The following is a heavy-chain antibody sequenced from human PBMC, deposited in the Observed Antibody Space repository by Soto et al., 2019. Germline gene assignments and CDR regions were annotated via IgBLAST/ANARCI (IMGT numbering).Heavy chain of an antibody. V-gene: IGHV4-39*01. D-gene: IGHD3-3*01. Sequence: QLQLQESGPGLVKPSETLSLTCTVSGGSVSSSTYYWGWIRQPPGKGLEWIGSIYYSGSTYYNPSLKSRVTISVDTSTNQFSLKLSAVTAADTAVYYCARHSEWLSPYYFDYWGQVTLVTVSS. J-gene: IGHJ4*02. CDR2: IYYSGST. CDR1: GGSVSSSTYY. CDR3: ARHSEWLSPYYFDY.